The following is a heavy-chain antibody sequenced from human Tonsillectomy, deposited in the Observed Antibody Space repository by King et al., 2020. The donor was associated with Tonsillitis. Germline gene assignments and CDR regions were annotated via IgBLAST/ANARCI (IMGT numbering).Heavy chain of an antibody. V-gene: IGHV3-9*01. CDR1: GFTFDDYA. CDR2: ISWNSGSI. CDR3: AKGNDFWSGYPSPLDY. Sequence: QLVQSGGGLVQPGRSLRLSCAASGFTFDDYAMHWVRQAPGKGLEWVSGISWNSGSIGYADSVKGRFTIPRDNAKNSLYLQMNSLRAEDTALYYCAKGNDFWSGYPSPLDYWGQGTLVTVSS. D-gene: IGHD3-3*01. J-gene: IGHJ4*02.